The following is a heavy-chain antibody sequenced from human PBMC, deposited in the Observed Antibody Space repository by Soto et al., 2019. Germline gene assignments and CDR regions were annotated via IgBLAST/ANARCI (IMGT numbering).Heavy chain of an antibody. CDR3: SRGILV. V-gene: IGHV4-31*03. CDR1: GGSINSGGYC. Sequence: QVQLQESGPGLVKPSQTLSLTCTVSGGSINSGGYCWSWIRQHPGKGLEWIGCISYGWSTSYNASLKRRVTISVDTSKNQFSLKLSSVTAADTAVYYCSRGILVWGQGTLITVSS. CDR2: ISYGWST. J-gene: IGHJ4*02. D-gene: IGHD3-10*01.